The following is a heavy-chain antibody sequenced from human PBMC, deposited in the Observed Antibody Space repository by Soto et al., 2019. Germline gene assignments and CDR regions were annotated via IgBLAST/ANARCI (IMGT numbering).Heavy chain of an antibody. Sequence: QVQLVQSGAEVKKPGASVKVSCKASGYTFTTYDVHWLRQATGQGPEWLGWMNPYNGDTGYAQKFQGRVTLTRDTSMNTADLELSSLTYEDTAVYYCARNRRETGDFDYWGQGTLVTVSS. D-gene: IGHD7-27*01. CDR2: MNPYNGDT. CDR3: ARNRRETGDFDY. J-gene: IGHJ4*02. V-gene: IGHV1-8*02. CDR1: GYTFTTYD.